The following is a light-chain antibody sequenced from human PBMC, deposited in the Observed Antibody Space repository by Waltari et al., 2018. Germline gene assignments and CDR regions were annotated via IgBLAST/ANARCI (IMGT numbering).Light chain of an antibody. CDR3: ISFTSSNTWV. Sequence: QSALTQPASVSGSPRQSIPLSCTGTSRDIGAYNYVSWYQKHSGNAPKLVIFGVSDRPTGVSNRFSGSKSGNTASLTISGLQAEDEADDYCISFTSSNTWVFGGGTRVPVL. V-gene: IGLV2-14*01. J-gene: IGLJ3*02. CDR2: GVS. CDR1: SRDIGAYNY.